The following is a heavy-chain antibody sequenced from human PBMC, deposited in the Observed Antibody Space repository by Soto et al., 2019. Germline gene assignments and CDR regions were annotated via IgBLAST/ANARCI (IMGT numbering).Heavy chain of an antibody. V-gene: IGHV3-53*01. Sequence: PGGSLRLSCAASGFSVSSNDLTWVRQAPGKGLEWVSVLYIAGRAYYAESVRGRFTLSTDNSDNRMYLQMNTLKDEDTAVYYCARVLPRAYNDSSSYFIFDNWGQGTPVTVSS. J-gene: IGHJ4*02. CDR1: GFSVSSND. CDR3: ARVLPRAYNDSSSYFIFDN. D-gene: IGHD3-22*01. CDR2: LYIAGRA.